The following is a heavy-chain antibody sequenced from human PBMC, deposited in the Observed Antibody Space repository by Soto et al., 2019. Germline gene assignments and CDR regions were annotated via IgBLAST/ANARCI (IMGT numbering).Heavy chain of an antibody. D-gene: IGHD2-2*01. CDR1: GGTFSSYA. V-gene: IGHV1-69*01. J-gene: IGHJ5*02. CDR3: ARDLDFSSTSCYYWFDP. Sequence: QVQLVQSGAEVKKPGSSVKVSCKASGGTFSSYAISWVRQAPGQGLEWMGGIIPILGTANYAQKFQGRVTITADESTSTAYMELSSLRSEDTAVYYCARDLDFSSTSCYYWFDPWGQGTLVTVSS. CDR2: IIPILGTA.